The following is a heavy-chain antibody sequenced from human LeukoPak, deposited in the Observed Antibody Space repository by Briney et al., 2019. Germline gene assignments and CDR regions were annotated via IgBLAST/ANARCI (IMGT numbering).Heavy chain of an antibody. V-gene: IGHV3-23*01. J-gene: IGHJ4*02. CDR3: AKDRGGAWNYFDS. Sequence: PGRSLRLSCSASGFTFSTYVMSWVCQAPGKGLEWVTSLSVSGDSAFYTHSVKGRFTVSRDTSRNTLYLQMNSLRVEDTAVYYCAKDRGGAWNYFDSWGQGTLVTVSS. D-gene: IGHD1-1*01. CDR1: GFTFSTYV. CDR2: LSVSGDSA.